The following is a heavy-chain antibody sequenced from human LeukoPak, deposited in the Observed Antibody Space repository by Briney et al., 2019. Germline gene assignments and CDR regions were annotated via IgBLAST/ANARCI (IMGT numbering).Heavy chain of an antibody. CDR3: AKEYCSGGSCYQRNFDY. CDR1: GFTFDDYA. CDR2: ISGDGGST. D-gene: IGHD2-15*01. Sequence: PGGSLRLSCAASGFTFDDYAMHWVRQAPGKGLEWVSLISGDGGSTYYADSVKGQFTISRDNSKNSLYLQMNSLRTEDTALYYCAKEYCSGGSCYQRNFDYWGQGTLVTVSS. J-gene: IGHJ4*02. V-gene: IGHV3-43*02.